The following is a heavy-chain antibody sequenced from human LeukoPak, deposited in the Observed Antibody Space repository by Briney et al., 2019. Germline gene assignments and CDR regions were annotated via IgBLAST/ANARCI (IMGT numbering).Heavy chain of an antibody. CDR1: GFTFSSNW. V-gene: IGHV3-74*01. Sequence: GGSLRLSCAASGFTFSSNWMHWVRQAPGKGLVWVSRINEDGSTTNYADSVRGRFTISRDNAKNTLYLQMNSLRAEDTAVYYCVRDLGGRSGHWGQGTLVTVSS. D-gene: IGHD1-26*01. CDR2: INEDGSTT. CDR3: VRDLGGRSGH. J-gene: IGHJ4*02.